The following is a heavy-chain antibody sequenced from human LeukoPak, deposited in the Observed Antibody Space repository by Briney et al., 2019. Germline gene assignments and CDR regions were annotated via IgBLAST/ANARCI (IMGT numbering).Heavy chain of an antibody. J-gene: IGHJ4*02. Sequence: PGGSLRLSCAASGXTFSSYAVSWVRQAPGKGLEWVSAVSGSGGSTYYADSVKGRFTISRDNSKNTLYLQMNSLRAEDTAVYYCAKDPRYCSGGSCYSNYFDYWGQGTLVTVSS. D-gene: IGHD2-15*01. CDR3: AKDPRYCSGGSCYSNYFDY. V-gene: IGHV3-23*01. CDR1: GXTFSSYA. CDR2: VSGSGGST.